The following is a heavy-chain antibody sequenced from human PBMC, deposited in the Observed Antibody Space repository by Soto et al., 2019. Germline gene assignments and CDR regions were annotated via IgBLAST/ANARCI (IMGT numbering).Heavy chain of an antibody. V-gene: IGHV3-15*02. D-gene: IGHD2-8*02. CDR3: STWRRENYCTSVSFYGGGAY. J-gene: IGHJ4*02. CDR2: IKSWTDGGRV. CDR1: GFTLNSAW. Sequence: EVPLVESGGALVKPGESLTLSCAASGFTLNSAWMTWVRQAPGKGLEWVGRIKSWTDGGRVDTAAPVQFRFTISRDDSKYTFYQQMNSLKSEDTSGYYCSTWRRENYCTSVSFYGGGAYWGQGTMFTVSS.